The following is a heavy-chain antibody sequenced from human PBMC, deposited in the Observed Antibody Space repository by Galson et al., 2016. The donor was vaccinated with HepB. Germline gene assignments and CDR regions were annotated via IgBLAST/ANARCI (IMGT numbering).Heavy chain of an antibody. CDR2: IRRKTYGETA. J-gene: IGHJ6*02. CDR1: GFTFGDYA. CDR3: TRVLITMVRGVNNFYYVFGMDV. V-gene: IGHV3-49*03. Sequence: SLRLSCAGSGFTFGDYAMTWFRQTPGKGLEWVGFIRRKTYGETAEYAASVKDRFTISRDDSKSIAYLEMDSLKTEDTAVYYCTRVLITMVRGVNNFYYVFGMDVWGQGTTVTVSS. D-gene: IGHD3-10*01.